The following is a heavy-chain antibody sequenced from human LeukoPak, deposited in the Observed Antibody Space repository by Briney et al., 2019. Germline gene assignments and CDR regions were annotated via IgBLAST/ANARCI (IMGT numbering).Heavy chain of an antibody. V-gene: IGHV3-30-3*01. Sequence: PGGSLRLSCAASGFTFSSYAMHWVRQAPGKGLEWVAVISYDGSNKYYADSVKGRFTISRDNSKNTLYLQMNSLRAEDTAVYYCAKDYIKMPLVGATFFDYWGQGTLVTVSS. J-gene: IGHJ4*02. CDR2: ISYDGSNK. CDR1: GFTFSSYA. D-gene: IGHD1-26*01. CDR3: AKDYIKMPLVGATFFDY.